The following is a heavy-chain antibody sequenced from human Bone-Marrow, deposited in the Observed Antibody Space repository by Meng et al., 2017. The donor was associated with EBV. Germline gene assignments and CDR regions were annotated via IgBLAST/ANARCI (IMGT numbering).Heavy chain of an antibody. Sequence: VQLGQSGAEVKKLGASVKVSCKASGYTSTGYYMHWVRQAPGQGLEWMGRINPNSGGTNYAQKFQGRVTMTRDTSISTAYMELSRLRSDDTAVYYCARVLGVIAAVPGYWGQGTLVTVSS. J-gene: IGHJ4*02. CDR3: ARVLGVIAAVPGY. CDR2: INPNSGGT. V-gene: IGHV1-2*06. D-gene: IGHD6-13*01. CDR1: GYTSTGYY.